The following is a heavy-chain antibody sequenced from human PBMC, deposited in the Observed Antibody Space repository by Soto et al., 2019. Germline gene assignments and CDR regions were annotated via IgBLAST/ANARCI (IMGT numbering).Heavy chain of an antibody. CDR1: GGTFSSYA. CDR2: IIPIFGTA. Sequence: QVQLVQSGAEVKKPGSSVKVSCKASGGTFSSYAISWVRQAPGQGLEWMGGIIPIFGTANYAQKFQGRVTITADESTSTAYIELRRLRSEDTAVYYCARDPPRYGYNPNYDAFDIWGQVTMVTGSS. J-gene: IGHJ3*02. V-gene: IGHV1-69*01. D-gene: IGHD5-12*01. CDR3: ARDPPRYGYNPNYDAFDI.